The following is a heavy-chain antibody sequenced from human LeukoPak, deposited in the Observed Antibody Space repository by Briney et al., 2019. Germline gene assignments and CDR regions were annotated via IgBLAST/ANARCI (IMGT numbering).Heavy chain of an antibody. CDR2: ISSSSYI. CDR3: ARDTTVTTRSYYMDV. CDR1: GFTFSSYS. D-gene: IGHD4-17*01. J-gene: IGHJ6*03. V-gene: IGHV3-21*01. Sequence: PGGCLRLSCAASGFTFSSYSMNWVRQAPGKGLEWVSSISSSSYIYYADSVKGRFTISRDNAKNSLYLQMNSLRAEDTAVYYCARDTTVTTRSYYMDVWGKGTTVTVSS.